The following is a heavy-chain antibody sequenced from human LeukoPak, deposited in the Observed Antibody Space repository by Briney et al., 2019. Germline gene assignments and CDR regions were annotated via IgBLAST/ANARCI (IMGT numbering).Heavy chain of an antibody. CDR3: ARGGCSGRSCYVGFWFDP. D-gene: IGHD2-15*01. CDR2: INPNSGGT. Sequence: ASVKVSCKASGYTFTGYYMHWVRQAPGQGLEWMGWINPNSGGTNYAQEFQGWVTMTRDTSISTAYMELSRLRSDDTAVYYCARGGCSGRSCYVGFWFDPWGQGTLVTVSS. CDR1: GYTFTGYY. J-gene: IGHJ5*02. V-gene: IGHV1-2*04.